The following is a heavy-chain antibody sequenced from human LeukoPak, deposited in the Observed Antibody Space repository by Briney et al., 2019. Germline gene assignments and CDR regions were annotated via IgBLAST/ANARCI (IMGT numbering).Heavy chain of an antibody. CDR3: ANRDGFNYGHY. J-gene: IGHJ4*02. CDR2: IRYDGSNK. D-gene: IGHD5-24*01. CDR1: GFIFSSYG. Sequence: GGSLRLSCAASGFIFSSYGMHWVRQAPGKGLEWVAFIRYDGSNKYYADSVKGRFTISRDNSKNTLYLRMDSLRAEDTAMYYCANRDGFNYGHYWGQGTLVTVSS. V-gene: IGHV3-30*02.